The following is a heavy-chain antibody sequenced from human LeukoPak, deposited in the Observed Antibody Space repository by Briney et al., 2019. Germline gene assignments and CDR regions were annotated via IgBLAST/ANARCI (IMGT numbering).Heavy chain of an antibody. V-gene: IGHV3-23*01. Sequence: TGGSLRLSCAASGFSFSSYTMSWVRQAPGKGLEWVSAITGSGSSTFYAGSVKGRFTISRDNSKYTLDLQMNSLRVDDAAVYYCAKELYTGSYFTSDYWGQGTLVTVSS. D-gene: IGHD1-26*01. CDR3: AKELYTGSYFTSDY. CDR1: GFSFSSYT. CDR2: ITGSGSST. J-gene: IGHJ4*02.